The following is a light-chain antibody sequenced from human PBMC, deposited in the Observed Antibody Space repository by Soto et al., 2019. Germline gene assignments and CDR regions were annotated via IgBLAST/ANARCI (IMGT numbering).Light chain of an antibody. Sequence: ERVMTLSLGALSLTPGERVTLSCSASQSVSSSYLAWYQQKPGQAPRLLIYGASSRATGTPDRFSGSGSGTDFTLTISRLEPEDFAVYYCQQYGSSPRPLGQGAKVAI. CDR3: QQYGSSPRP. V-gene: IGKV3-20*01. CDR1: QSVSSSY. CDR2: GAS. J-gene: IGKJ1*01.